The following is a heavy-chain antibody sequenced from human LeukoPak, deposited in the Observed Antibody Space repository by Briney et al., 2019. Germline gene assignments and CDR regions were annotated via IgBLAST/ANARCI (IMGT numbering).Heavy chain of an antibody. CDR2: ISDTGDNT. CDR1: GFTFSSYV. CDR3: AKPPRLRTYFMDV. Sequence: PGGSLRLSGAASGFTFSSYVMNWVRQAPGKGLDGVSSISDTGDNTYYADPVKGRFTFSRDNSKNTLYLQMPSLRAQDTAVYYCAKPPRLRTYFMDVWGKGTTVTISS. V-gene: IGHV3-23*01. D-gene: IGHD3/OR15-3a*01. J-gene: IGHJ6*03.